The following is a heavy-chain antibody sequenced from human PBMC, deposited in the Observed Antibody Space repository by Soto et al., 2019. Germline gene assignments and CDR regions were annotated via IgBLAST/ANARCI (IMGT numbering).Heavy chain of an antibody. CDR1: GFTFSSYS. CDR2: ISSSSSTI. J-gene: IGHJ4*02. CDR3: ARETYYYDSSGHYTYVDY. D-gene: IGHD3-22*01. V-gene: IGHV3-48*01. Sequence: GGSLRLSCAASGFTFSSYSMNWVRQAPGKGLEWVSYISSSSSTIYYADSVKGRFTISRDNAKNSLYLQMNSLRAEDTAVYYCARETYYYDSSGHYTYVDYWGQGTLVTVSS.